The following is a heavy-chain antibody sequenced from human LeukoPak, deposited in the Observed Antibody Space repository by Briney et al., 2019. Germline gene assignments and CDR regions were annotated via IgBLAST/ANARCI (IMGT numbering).Heavy chain of an antibody. CDR2: IYHSGST. CDR1: GGSISSGGYY. CDR3: ARAGDSDTYYCPFQH. J-gene: IGHJ1*01. V-gene: IGHV4-30-2*01. D-gene: IGHD3-10*01. Sequence: SQTLSLTCTVSGGSISSGGYYWSWIRQPPGKGLEWIGYIYHSGSTYYNPSLKSRVAISVDRSKNQISLKLSSVTAADTAVYYRARAGDSDTYYCPFQHWGQGTLVTVSS.